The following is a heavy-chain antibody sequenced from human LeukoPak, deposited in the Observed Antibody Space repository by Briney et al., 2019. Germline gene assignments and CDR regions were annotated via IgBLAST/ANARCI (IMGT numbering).Heavy chain of an antibody. J-gene: IGHJ4*02. V-gene: IGHV3-23*01. CDR2: ISGSGGNT. CDR3: AKGSGSSGRDYFDY. CDR1: GFTFTTYA. Sequence: GGSLRLSCAASGFTFTTYALSWVRQAPGKGLEWVSSISGSGGNTYYGDSAKGRFTVSRDNSKNKLYLQMNSLRAEDTALYYCAKGSGSSGRDYFDYWGQGTLVTVSA. D-gene: IGHD6-19*01.